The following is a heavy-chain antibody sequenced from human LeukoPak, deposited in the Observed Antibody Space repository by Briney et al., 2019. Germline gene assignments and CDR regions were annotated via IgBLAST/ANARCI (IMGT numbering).Heavy chain of an antibody. CDR1: GGSFSGYY. CDR3: ARRFGRLYSYGHLYYFDY. D-gene: IGHD5-18*01. J-gene: IGHJ4*02. V-gene: IGHV4-34*01. Sequence: SETLSLTCAVYGGSFSGYYWSWIRQPPGKGLEWIGEINHSGSTNYNPSLKSRVTISVDTSKNQFSLKLSSVTAADTAVYYCARRFGRLYSYGHLYYFDYWGQGTLVTVSS. CDR2: INHSGST.